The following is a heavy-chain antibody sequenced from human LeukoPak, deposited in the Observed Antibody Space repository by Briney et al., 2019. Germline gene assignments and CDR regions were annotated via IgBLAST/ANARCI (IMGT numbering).Heavy chain of an antibody. Sequence: GSLRLSCAASGFTFSSYGMHWVRQAPGKGLEWVAVISYDGSNKYYADSVKGRFTISRDNSKNTLYLQMNSLRAEDTAVYYCAKDQRYYDFWSGYYPRYYYYGMDVWGQGTTVTVSS. D-gene: IGHD3-3*01. CDR1: GFTFSSYG. CDR3: AKDQRYYDFWSGYYPRYYYYGMDV. CDR2: ISYDGSNK. V-gene: IGHV3-30*18. J-gene: IGHJ6*02.